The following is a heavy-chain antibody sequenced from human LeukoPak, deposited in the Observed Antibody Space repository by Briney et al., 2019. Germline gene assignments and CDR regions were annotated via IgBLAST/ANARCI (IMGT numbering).Heavy chain of an antibody. CDR3: ARGQIRDTAMARFDY. Sequence: PSETLSLTCTVSGGSTSSSNYYWSWIRQPPGKGLEWIGEINHSGSTNYSPSLKSRVTISVDTSKNQFSLKLSSVTAADTAVYYCARGQIRDTAMARFDYWGQGTLVTVSS. D-gene: IGHD5-18*01. J-gene: IGHJ4*02. CDR2: INHSGST. V-gene: IGHV4-39*07. CDR1: GGSTSSSNYY.